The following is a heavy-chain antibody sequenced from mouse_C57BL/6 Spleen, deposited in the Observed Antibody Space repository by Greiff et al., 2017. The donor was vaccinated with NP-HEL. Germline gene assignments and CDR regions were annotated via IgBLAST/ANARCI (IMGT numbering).Heavy chain of an antibody. Sequence: EVMLVESGGGLVQPGGSLKLSCAASGFTFSDYYMYWVRQTPEKRLEWVAYISNGGGSTYYPDTVKGRFTISRDNAKNTLYLQMSRLKSEDTAMYYCARRGDYYGSRAMDYWGQGTSVTVSS. CDR1: GFTFSDYY. V-gene: IGHV5-12*01. CDR2: ISNGGGST. D-gene: IGHD1-1*01. CDR3: ARRGDYYGSRAMDY. J-gene: IGHJ4*01.